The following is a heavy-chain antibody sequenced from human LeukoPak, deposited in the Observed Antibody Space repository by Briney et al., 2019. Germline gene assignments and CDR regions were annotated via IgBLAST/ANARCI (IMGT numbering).Heavy chain of an antibody. J-gene: IGHJ4*02. V-gene: IGHV3-30*02. CDR3: AAIDPPKLRYYFDY. Sequence: PGGSLRLSCAASGFTFSSYGMHWVRQAPGKGLEWVAFIRYDGSNKYYADSVKGRFTISRDNSKNTLYLQMNSLRAEDTAVYYCAAIDPPKLRYYFDYWGQGTLVTVSS. CDR1: GFTFSSYG. D-gene: IGHD2-2*02. CDR2: IRYDGSNK.